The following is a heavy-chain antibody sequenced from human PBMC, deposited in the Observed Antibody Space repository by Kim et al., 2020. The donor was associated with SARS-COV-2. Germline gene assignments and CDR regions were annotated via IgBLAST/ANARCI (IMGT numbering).Heavy chain of an antibody. Sequence: PSPKSRVTISVATSKNQFSLKLSSVTAADTAVYYCVRSGSYYNFPLYYFDYWGQGTLVTVSS. D-gene: IGHD3-10*01. J-gene: IGHJ4*02. CDR3: VRSGSYYNFPLYYFDY. V-gene: IGHV4-59*01.